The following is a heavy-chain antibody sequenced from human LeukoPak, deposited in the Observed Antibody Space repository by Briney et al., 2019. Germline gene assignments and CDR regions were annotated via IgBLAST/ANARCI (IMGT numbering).Heavy chain of an antibody. Sequence: SQTLSLTCAISGDSVSNNGAAWNWIRQSPSRGLEWLGRTYYRSKFYNDYAESVKGRISINPDTSKNQFSLQLKAVNPEDTAVYYCTRDVSPTPGEAFDIWGQGTMVTVSS. V-gene: IGHV6-1*01. CDR1: GDSVSNNGAA. CDR2: TYYRSKFYN. J-gene: IGHJ3*02. D-gene: IGHD5/OR15-5a*01. CDR3: TRDVSPTPGEAFDI.